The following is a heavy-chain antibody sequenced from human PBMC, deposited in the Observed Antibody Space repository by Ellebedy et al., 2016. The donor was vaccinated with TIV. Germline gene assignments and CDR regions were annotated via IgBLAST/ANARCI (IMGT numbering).Heavy chain of an antibody. J-gene: IGHJ4*02. CDR2: IEQDGSEK. D-gene: IGHD1-26*01. V-gene: IGHV3-7*01. CDR3: YSGGY. CDR1: GFMFSSNW. Sequence: GESLKISXEASGFMFSSNWMSWVRQRPGKGLEWVANIEQDGSEKNYVDSVKGRFTISRDNAKNSLYLQMNSLRAEDTAVYYTYSGGYWGQGTLVTVSS.